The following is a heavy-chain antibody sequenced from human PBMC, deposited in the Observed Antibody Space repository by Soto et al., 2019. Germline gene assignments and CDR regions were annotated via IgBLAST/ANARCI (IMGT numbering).Heavy chain of an antibody. CDR2: IYYSGST. CDR1: GGSISSYC. CDR3: ARVGYGDYADAFDI. V-gene: IGHV4-59*01. J-gene: IGHJ3*02. D-gene: IGHD4-17*01. Sequence: SETLSLTCTVSGGSISSYCWSWIRQPPGKGLEWIGYIYYSGSTNYNPSLKSRVTISVDTSKNQFSLKLSSVTAADTAVYYCARVGYGDYADAFDIWGQGTMVTVSS.